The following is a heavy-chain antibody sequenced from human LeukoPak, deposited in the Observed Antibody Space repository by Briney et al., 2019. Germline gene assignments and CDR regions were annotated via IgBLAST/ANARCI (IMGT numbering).Heavy chain of an antibody. V-gene: IGHV1-46*01. D-gene: IGHD4-17*01. J-gene: IGHJ5*02. CDR1: GYTFTSYY. Sequence: ASVQVSCKASGYTFTSYYMHWVRQAPGQGLEWMGIINPSGGSTSYAQKFQGRVTMTRDTATSTVYMELSSLRSEDTAVYYCARFYDIYTVTPPYTWFDPWGQGTLVTVSS. CDR2: INPSGGST. CDR3: ARFYDIYTVTPPYTWFDP.